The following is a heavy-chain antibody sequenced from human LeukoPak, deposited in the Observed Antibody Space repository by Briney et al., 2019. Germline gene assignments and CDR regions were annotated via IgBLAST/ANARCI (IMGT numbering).Heavy chain of an antibody. Sequence: GGSLRLSCAASGFTFNTYGMTWFRQAPGKGLEWVSTINNGGENTHYADSVKGRFTISRDNAKNSLYLQMNSLRAEDTAVYYCARDYGFWSGYSFDYWGQGTLVTVSS. D-gene: IGHD3-3*01. J-gene: IGHJ4*02. CDR1: GFTFNTYG. CDR2: INNGGENT. CDR3: ARDYGFWSGYSFDY. V-gene: IGHV3-21*01.